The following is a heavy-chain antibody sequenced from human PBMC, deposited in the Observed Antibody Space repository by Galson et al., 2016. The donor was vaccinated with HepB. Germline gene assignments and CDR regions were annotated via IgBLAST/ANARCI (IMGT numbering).Heavy chain of an antibody. CDR1: GFTFSSYP. Sequence: SLRLSCAVSGFTFSSYPMSWVRQAPGKGLDWVSSISGIGGGTSYAGSVKGRFTISRDISKNTLYLQMNSLRVDDTAVYYCAKAERPAAFFKWRNYYYMDVWGKGTRSSSP. D-gene: IGHD2-2*01. V-gene: IGHV3-23*01. J-gene: IGHJ6*03. CDR3: AKAERPAAFFKWRNYYYMDV. CDR2: ISGIGGGT.